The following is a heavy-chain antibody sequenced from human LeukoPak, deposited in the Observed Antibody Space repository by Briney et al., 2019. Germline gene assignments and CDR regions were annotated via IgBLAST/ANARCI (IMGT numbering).Heavy chain of an antibody. CDR3: ARVFGATVNDAFDI. D-gene: IGHD3-16*01. J-gene: IGHJ3*02. V-gene: IGHV3-11*01. CDR2: ISSSGSTI. Sequence: GGSLRLSCAASGFTFSDYYMSWIRQAPGKGLEWVSYISSSGSTIYYADSEKGRFTISRDNAKNSLYLQMNSLRAEDTAVYYCARVFGATVNDAFDIWGQGTMVTVSS. CDR1: GFTFSDYY.